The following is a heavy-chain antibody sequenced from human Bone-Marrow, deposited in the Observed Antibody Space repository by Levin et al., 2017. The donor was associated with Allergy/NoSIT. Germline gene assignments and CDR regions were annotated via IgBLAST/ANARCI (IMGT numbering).Heavy chain of an antibody. Sequence: PGGSLRLSCAASGFSFSSYGMHWVRQAPGKGLEWVAIIWYDGSNKNYADSVKGRFTVSRDNSKNTMYLQMNSLRAEDTAVYYCARVFFGEAMATTPYFDYWGQGTLVTVSS. CDR1: GFSFSSYG. J-gene: IGHJ4*02. CDR3: ARVFFGEAMATTPYFDY. V-gene: IGHV3-33*01. CDR2: IWYDGSNK. D-gene: IGHD5-24*01.